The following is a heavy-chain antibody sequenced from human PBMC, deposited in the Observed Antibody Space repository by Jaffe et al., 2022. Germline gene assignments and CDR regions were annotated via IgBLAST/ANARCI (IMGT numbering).Heavy chain of an antibody. Sequence: QVQLVQSGAEVKKPGASVKVSCKASGYTFTGYYMHWVRQAPGQGLEWMGRINPNSGGTNYAQKFQGRVTMTRDTSISTAYMELSRLRSDDTAVYYCARDSTYYDFWSGSHDAFDIWGQGTMVTVSS. V-gene: IGHV1-2*06. CDR1: GYTFTGYY. CDR3: ARDSTYYDFWSGSHDAFDI. J-gene: IGHJ3*02. CDR2: INPNSGGT. D-gene: IGHD3-3*01.